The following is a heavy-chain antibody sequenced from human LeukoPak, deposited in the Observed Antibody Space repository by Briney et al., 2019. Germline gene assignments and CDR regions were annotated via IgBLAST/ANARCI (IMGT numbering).Heavy chain of an antibody. D-gene: IGHD3-3*01. CDR1: GFTFSSYS. CDR2: ISSSCSTI. J-gene: IGHJ4*02. Sequence: GGSLRLSCAASGFTFSSYSMNWVRQAPGKGLEWVSYISSSCSTIYYADSVKGRFTISRDNAKNSLYLQMNSLRADDTAVYYCARDRGGGDFWSGYYPAARSLYYWGQGTLVTVSS. V-gene: IGHV3-48*01. CDR3: ARDRGGGDFWSGYYPAARSLYY.